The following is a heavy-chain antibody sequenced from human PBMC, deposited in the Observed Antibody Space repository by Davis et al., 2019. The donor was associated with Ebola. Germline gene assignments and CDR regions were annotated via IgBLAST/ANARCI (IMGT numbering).Heavy chain of an antibody. J-gene: IGHJ3*02. V-gene: IGHV5-51*01. CDR2: IYTGDSDT. D-gene: IGHD1-20*01. CDR3: ATLRRTITGMDDGFDI. CDR1: GNRFSSHW. Sequence: QVSCKDSGNRFSSHWIGWVRQMPGKGLEWMGIIYTGDSDTRYSPSFRGQVTISADKSIKTAFLQWSSLKASDTAIYYCATLRRTITGMDDGFDIWGQGTMVTVSS.